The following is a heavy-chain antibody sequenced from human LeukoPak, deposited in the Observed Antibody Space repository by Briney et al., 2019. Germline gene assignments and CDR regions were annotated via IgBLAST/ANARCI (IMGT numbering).Heavy chain of an antibody. Sequence: PGGSLRLSCAASGFSFNDHGMTWVRQAPGKGLEWVSGINWNGGSTGYADSVKGRFTISRDNAKNSLYLQMNSLRAEDTALYYCARGAGYSYGYLVYWGQGTLVTVSS. D-gene: IGHD5-18*01. CDR1: GFSFNDHG. J-gene: IGHJ4*02. CDR2: INWNGGST. V-gene: IGHV3-20*04. CDR3: ARGAGYSYGYLVY.